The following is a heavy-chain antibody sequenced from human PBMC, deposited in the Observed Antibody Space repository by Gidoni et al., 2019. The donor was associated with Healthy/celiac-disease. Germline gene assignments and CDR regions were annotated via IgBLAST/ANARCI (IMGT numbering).Heavy chain of an antibody. CDR3: ARDHYDILTGYYTGVMDY. CDR1: GYTFTSYY. V-gene: IGHV1-46*03. CDR2: INPSGGST. J-gene: IGHJ4*02. D-gene: IGHD3-9*01. Sequence: QVQLVQSGAEVKKAGASVKVYCRGSGYTFTSYYMHWVRQAPGHGLEWLGIINPSGGSTSYAQKCQGRVTMTRDTSTSTVYMELSSLRSEDTAVYYCARDHYDILTGYYTGVMDYWGQGTLVTVSS.